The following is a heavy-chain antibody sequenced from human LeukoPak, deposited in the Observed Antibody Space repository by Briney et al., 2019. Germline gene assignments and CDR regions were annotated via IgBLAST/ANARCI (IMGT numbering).Heavy chain of an antibody. Sequence: SETLSLTCTVSGGSISSHYWSWIRQPPGKGLEWIGYIYYSGSTNYNPSLKSRVTISIDTSKNQFSLKLSSVTAADTAVYYCARREFGDLGAFDIWGQGTMVTVSS. J-gene: IGHJ3*02. CDR3: ARREFGDLGAFDI. CDR1: GGSISSHY. D-gene: IGHD3-10*01. CDR2: IYYSGST. V-gene: IGHV4-59*08.